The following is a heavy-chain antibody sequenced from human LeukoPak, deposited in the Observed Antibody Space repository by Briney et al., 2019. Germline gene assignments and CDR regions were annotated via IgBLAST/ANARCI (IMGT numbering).Heavy chain of an antibody. Sequence: PSETLSFTCTVSGGSISSYYWSWIRQPAGKGLEWIGRIYTSGSTNYNPSLKTRVTMSVDTSKNQFSLKLSSVTAADTAVYYCARGPRGYCSSTSCYHWFDPWGQGTLVTVSS. CDR1: GGSISSYY. CDR2: IYTSGST. D-gene: IGHD2-2*01. CDR3: ARGPRGYCSSTSCYHWFDP. V-gene: IGHV4-4*07. J-gene: IGHJ5*02.